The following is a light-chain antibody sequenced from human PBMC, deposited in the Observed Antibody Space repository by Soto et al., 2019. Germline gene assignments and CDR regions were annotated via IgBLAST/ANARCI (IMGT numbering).Light chain of an antibody. CDR3: QQRRNWPIT. CDR2: DTS. J-gene: IGKJ5*01. Sequence: IVLTQSPATLSLSPVERATLSCRASHNINTYLAWYQQKPGQVPRLLIYDTSNRATGIPARFSGSGSGTEFTLAISSLQPDDFATYYSQQRRNWPITFGQGTRLEIK. CDR1: HNINTY. V-gene: IGKV3-11*01.